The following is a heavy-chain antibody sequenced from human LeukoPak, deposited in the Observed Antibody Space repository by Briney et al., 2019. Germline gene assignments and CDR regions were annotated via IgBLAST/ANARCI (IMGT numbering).Heavy chain of an antibody. J-gene: IGHJ4*02. CDR1: GFTFINAW. V-gene: IGHV3-15*01. CDR3: TTVGQSGYYDSSGYYYFDY. Sequence: KPGGSLRLSCAASGFTFINAWMSWVRQAPGKGLEWVGRIKRKTDGGTTDCAAPVKGRFTISRDDSKTTLYLQMNSLKIEDTAVYYCTTVGQSGYYDSSGYYYFDYWGQGTLVTVSS. CDR2: IKRKTDGGTT. D-gene: IGHD3-22*01.